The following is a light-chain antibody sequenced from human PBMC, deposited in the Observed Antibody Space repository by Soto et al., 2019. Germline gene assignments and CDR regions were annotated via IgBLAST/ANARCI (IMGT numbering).Light chain of an antibody. CDR2: DVS. Sequence: QSVLTRAASVSSSHGQASAISCNGDRTDVVDGYDYVSWYQQHPGQAPQLIIYDVSNRPSGVSDRFSGSKSGNTASLTISGLQAEDEAEYYCTSYTSSTPFYVFGTGTKVTVL. J-gene: IGLJ1*01. V-gene: IGLV2-14*03. CDR3: TSYTSSTPFYV. CDR1: RTDVVDGYDY.